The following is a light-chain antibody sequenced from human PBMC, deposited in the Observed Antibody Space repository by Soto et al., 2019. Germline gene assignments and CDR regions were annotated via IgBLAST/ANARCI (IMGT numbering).Light chain of an antibody. CDR1: SSDVGGYNY. CDR3: SSYTSSNTVV. Sequence: QSALTQPASVSGSPGQSITISCTATSSDVGGYNYVSWYQQHPGKAPKLMIYEVSNRPSGVSNRFSGSKSGNTASLTISGLQAEDEANYYCSSYTSSNTVVFGGGTQLTVL. V-gene: IGLV2-14*01. J-gene: IGLJ2*01. CDR2: EVS.